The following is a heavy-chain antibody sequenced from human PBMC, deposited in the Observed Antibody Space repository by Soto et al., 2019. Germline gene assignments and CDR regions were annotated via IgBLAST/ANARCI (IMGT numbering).Heavy chain of an antibody. D-gene: IGHD2-21*02. CDR1: GGTFSSYA. CDR2: IILIFGTA. J-gene: IGHJ2*01. Sequence: QVQLVQSGAEVKKPGSSVKVSCKASGGTFSSYAISWVRQAPGQGLEWMGGIILIFGTANYAQKFQGRVTITADESTSTAYMELSSLRSEDTAVYYCARDGGLAYCGGDCYSSWYFDLWGRGTLVTVSS. V-gene: IGHV1-69*01. CDR3: ARDGGLAYCGGDCYSSWYFDL.